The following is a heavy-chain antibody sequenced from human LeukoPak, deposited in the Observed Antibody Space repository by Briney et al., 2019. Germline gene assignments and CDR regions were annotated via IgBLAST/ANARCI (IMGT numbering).Heavy chain of an antibody. CDR2: IYYTGNT. D-gene: IGHD5-12*01. Sequence: SETLSLTCTVSGVSISSSNSYWGWIRQPPGKGLEWIGSIYYTGNTYYNASLKSRVTISIDTSKNQFSLKLSSVTAADTAVYYCARVDARGYSGYDFDYWGQGTLVTVSS. V-gene: IGHV4-39*01. J-gene: IGHJ4*02. CDR1: GVSISSSNSY. CDR3: ARVDARGYSGYDFDY.